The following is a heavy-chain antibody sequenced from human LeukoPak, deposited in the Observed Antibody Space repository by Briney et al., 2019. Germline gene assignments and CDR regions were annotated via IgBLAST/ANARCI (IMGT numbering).Heavy chain of an antibody. J-gene: IGHJ4*02. D-gene: IGHD3-22*01. CDR1: GFTFSRYW. Sequence: QPGGSLRLSCAASGFTFSRYWMSWVRQSPGKGLEWIAYIDSSSNTIYYADSVKGRFTISRDNAKNSLYLQMNSLRVEDTAVYYCAGNGHRSVWTMIVVLWGQGTLVTVSS. CDR3: AGNGHRSVWTMIVVL. V-gene: IGHV3-48*04. CDR2: IDSSSNTI.